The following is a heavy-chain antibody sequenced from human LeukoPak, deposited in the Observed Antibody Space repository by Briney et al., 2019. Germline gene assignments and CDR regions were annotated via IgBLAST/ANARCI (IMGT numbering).Heavy chain of an antibody. CDR1: GYTFTSCD. J-gene: IGHJ4*02. V-gene: IGHV1-8*01. CDR3: ARGLMYGGNSEVDY. CDR2: VNPNSGNT. Sequence: ASVKVSCKASGYTFTSCDINWVRQATGQGLEWMGWVNPNSGNTGYAQKFQGRVTMTRNTSISTAYMELSSLRSEDTAVYYCARGLMYGGNSEVDYWGQGTLVTVSS. D-gene: IGHD4-23*01.